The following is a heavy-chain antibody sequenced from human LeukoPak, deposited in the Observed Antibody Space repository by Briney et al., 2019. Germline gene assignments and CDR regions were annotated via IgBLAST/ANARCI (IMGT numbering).Heavy chain of an antibody. Sequence: GXSPRLSCAASGFTFSSYGMHWGRQAPGKGLEWVAVIWYDGSNKYYADSVKGGVTICREKYKKTLYLQMNSLRAEDTAVYYCAKEQRWLQAELDYWGQGTLVTVSP. D-gene: IGHD5-24*01. CDR2: IWYDGSNK. CDR1: GFTFSSYG. CDR3: AKEQRWLQAELDY. J-gene: IGHJ4*02. V-gene: IGHV3-33*03.